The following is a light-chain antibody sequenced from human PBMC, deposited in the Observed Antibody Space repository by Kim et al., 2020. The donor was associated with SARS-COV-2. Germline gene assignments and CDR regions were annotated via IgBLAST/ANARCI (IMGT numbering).Light chain of an antibody. J-gene: IGKJ2*01. CDR1: QSVTNTY. CDR3: QHYGTSFYT. CDR2: GVS. V-gene: IGKV3-20*01. Sequence: EIVLTQSPGTLSLSPGERATLSCRASQSVTNTYLAWYQQKPGQAPRLLIYGVSSRATGIPDRFSGSGSGTDFTLTISRLEPEDFAVYYCQHYGTSFYTFGQGTKLEI.